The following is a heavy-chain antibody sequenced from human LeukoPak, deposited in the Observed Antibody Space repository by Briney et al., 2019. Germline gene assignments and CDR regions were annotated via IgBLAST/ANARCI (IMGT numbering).Heavy chain of an antibody. CDR2: IYYSGST. CDR1: GGSISGYY. J-gene: IGHJ4*02. Sequence: PSETLSLTCSASGGSISGYYWHWLRQPPGKGLEWVGHIYYSGSTNYNPSLKSRVTISVDTSKNQFSLKLSSVTAADTAVYYCARAAYGGNSALFDYWGQGTLVTVSS. CDR3: ARAAYGGNSALFDY. V-gene: IGHV4-59*01. D-gene: IGHD4-23*01.